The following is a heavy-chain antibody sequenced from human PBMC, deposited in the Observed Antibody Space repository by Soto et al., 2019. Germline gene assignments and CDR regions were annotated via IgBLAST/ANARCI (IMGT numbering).Heavy chain of an antibody. D-gene: IGHD3-10*01. J-gene: IGHJ6*02. CDR2: IYYSGST. CDR1: GGSISSSSYY. V-gene: IGHV4-39*01. CDR3: ATLVNYYGSGSYVPLRMDV. Sequence: SETLSLTCIVSGGSISSSSYYWGWIRQPPGKGLEWIGSIYYSGSTYYNPSLKSRVTISVDTSKNQFSLKLSSVTAADTAVYYCATLVNYYGSGSYVPLRMDVWGQGTTVTVSS.